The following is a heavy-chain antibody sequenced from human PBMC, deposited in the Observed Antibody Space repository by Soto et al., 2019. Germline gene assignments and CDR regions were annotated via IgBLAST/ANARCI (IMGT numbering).Heavy chain of an antibody. CDR3: ARSPYSSGYYYAIDY. CDR1: GYTLIMYY. CDR2: INPSGGST. J-gene: IGHJ4*02. D-gene: IGHD3-22*01. Sequence: ASVKVSCKASGYTLIMYYIHWMRQAPGQGLEWIGLINPSGGSTTYAQKFQGRVTMTRDTSTSTVYMDLSSLRSEDTAVYYCARSPYSSGYYYAIDYWGQGTQVTVSP. V-gene: IGHV1-46*01.